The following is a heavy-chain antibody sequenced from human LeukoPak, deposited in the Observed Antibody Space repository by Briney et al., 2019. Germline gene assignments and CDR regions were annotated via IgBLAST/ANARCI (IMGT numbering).Heavy chain of an antibody. D-gene: IGHD4-17*01. CDR1: GFTFSSYA. J-gene: IGHJ4*02. CDR2: ISGSGGST. CDR3: AKAGYGDYQPTDY. V-gene: IGHV3-23*01. Sequence: PGGSLRLSCAASGFTFSSYAMSWVRQAPGKGQEWVSAISGSGGSTYYADSVKGRFTISRDNSKNTLYLQMNSLRAEDTAVYYCAKAGYGDYQPTDYWGQGTLVTVSS.